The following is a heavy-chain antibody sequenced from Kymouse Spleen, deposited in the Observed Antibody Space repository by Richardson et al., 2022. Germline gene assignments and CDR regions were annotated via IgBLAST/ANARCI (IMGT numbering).Heavy chain of an antibody. CDR1: GFTFDDYA. Sequence: EVQLVESGGGLVQPGRSLRLSCAASGFTFDDYAMHWVRQAPGKGLEWVSGISWNSGSIGYADSVKGRFTISRDNAKNSLYLQMNSLRAEDTALYYCAKDIWLELRGDYFDYWGQGTLVTVSS. J-gene: IGHJ4*02. CDR3: AKDIWLELRGDYFDY. D-gene: IGHD1-7*01. CDR2: ISWNSGSI. V-gene: IGHV3-9*01.